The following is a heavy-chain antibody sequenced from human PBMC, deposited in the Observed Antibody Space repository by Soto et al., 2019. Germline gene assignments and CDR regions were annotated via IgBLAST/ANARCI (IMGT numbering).Heavy chain of an antibody. CDR2: INHSGST. Sequence: SETLSLTCAVYGGSFSGYYWSWIRQPPGKGLEWIGEINHSGSTNYNPSLKSRVTISVDTSKNQFSLKPSSVTAADTAVYYCARFYRPTVTTGLYYYYYYGMDVWGQGTTVTVSS. D-gene: IGHD4-17*01. V-gene: IGHV4-34*01. CDR1: GGSFSGYY. CDR3: ARFYRPTVTTGLYYYYYYGMDV. J-gene: IGHJ6*02.